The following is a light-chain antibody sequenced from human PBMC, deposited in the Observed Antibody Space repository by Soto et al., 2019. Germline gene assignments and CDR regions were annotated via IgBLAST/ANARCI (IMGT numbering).Light chain of an antibody. CDR2: EVS. CDR3: CSYAGSSIEV. V-gene: IGLV2-23*02. CDR1: SSDVGSYNL. Sequence: QSVLTQPASASGSPGQSITISCTGTSSDVGSYNLVSWYQQHPGKAPKLMIYEVSKRPSGVSNRFSGSKSGNTASLTISGLQAEDEADYYCCSYAGSSIEVFGGGTKLTVL. J-gene: IGLJ3*02.